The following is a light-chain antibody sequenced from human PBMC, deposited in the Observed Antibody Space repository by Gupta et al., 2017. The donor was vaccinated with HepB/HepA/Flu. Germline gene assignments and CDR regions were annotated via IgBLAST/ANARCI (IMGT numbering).Light chain of an antibody. V-gene: IGLV2-14*03. CDR2: DVN. J-gene: IGLJ3*02. CDR1: SSDVGGFNY. Sequence: QSALAQIASVSASPGQSITISCTGTSSDVGGFNYVSWYQHHPGKGPKLLIYDVNNRPSGISDRFSGSKSGNTASLTISGLQVEDEADYFCASFTITKPRVLFGGGTKLTVL. CDR3: ASFTITKPRVL.